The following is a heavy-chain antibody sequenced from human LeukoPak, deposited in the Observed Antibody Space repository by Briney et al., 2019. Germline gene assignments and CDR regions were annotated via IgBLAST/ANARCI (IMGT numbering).Heavy chain of an antibody. J-gene: IGHJ4*02. Sequence: GGSLRLSCAASGFTFNTYSMNWVRQAPGQGLEWLSYISGTSGTIYYADSVKGRFTISRDNARNSLYLQMNSLRVEDTAVYYCARTLLNYDPYYLGHWGQGALVIVSS. V-gene: IGHV3-48*04. CDR1: GFTFNTYS. D-gene: IGHD3-22*01. CDR2: ISGTSGTI. CDR3: ARTLLNYDPYYLGH.